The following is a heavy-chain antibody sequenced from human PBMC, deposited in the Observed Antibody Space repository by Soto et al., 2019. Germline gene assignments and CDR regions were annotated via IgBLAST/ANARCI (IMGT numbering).Heavy chain of an antibody. Sequence: QVKLVQSGAEVRKPGSSVKVSCTASGGTFSSYTINWVRQAPGQGLEWMGRVIPILAMSNYAQKFQGRVTITADQSTSTAYMYLSSLRSEDTALYYCATNYGSGSIHFDYWGQGTLVTVSS. CDR3: ATNYGSGSIHFDY. J-gene: IGHJ4*02. CDR1: GGTFSSYT. V-gene: IGHV1-69*02. D-gene: IGHD3-10*01. CDR2: VIPILAMS.